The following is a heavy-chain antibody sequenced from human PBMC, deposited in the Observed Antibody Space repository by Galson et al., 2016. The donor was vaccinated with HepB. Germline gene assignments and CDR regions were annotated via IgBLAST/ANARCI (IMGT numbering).Heavy chain of an antibody. J-gene: IGHJ6*02. CDR3: ASNPKGRITRFGEILGRDYVYCCLDF. Sequence: SVKVSCKASGGSFSSYAINWVRQAPGQGLEWMGGIIPMFGSPNYAQNFQGRVTIIADESTSTAYMELSSLRSEDTAVYYCASNPKGRITRFGEILGRDYVYCCLDFWGQGTTVTVSS. D-gene: IGHD3/OR15-3a*01. V-gene: IGHV1-69*13. CDR1: GGSFSSYA. CDR2: IIPMFGSP.